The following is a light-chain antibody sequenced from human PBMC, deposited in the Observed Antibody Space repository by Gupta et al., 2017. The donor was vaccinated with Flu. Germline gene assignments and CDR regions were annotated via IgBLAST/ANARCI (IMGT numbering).Light chain of an antibody. CDR3: QPTYSTPRT. CDR1: QTIGNY. V-gene: IGKV1-39*01. J-gene: IGKJ1*01. CDR2: GAS. Sequence: SLSASVGDKVTITCRASQTIGNYLHWYQQKPGKAPQLLIYGASTLQRGVPSRFSGSGYGTDFTLILNSLQPEDVATYYCQPTYSTPRTFG.